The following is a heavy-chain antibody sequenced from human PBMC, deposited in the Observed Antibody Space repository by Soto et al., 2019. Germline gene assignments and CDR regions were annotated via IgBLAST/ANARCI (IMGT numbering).Heavy chain of an antibody. CDR2: IKSKTDGGTT. V-gene: IGHV3-15*01. CDR1: GFTFSNAW. J-gene: IGHJ6*02. CDR3: TTAGGILYYYYGMDV. D-gene: IGHD3-16*01. Sequence: GSLRLSCAASGFTFSNAWMSWVRQAPGKGLEWVGRIKSKTDGGTTDYAAPVKGRFTISRDDSKNTLYLQMNSLKTEDTAVYYCTTAGGILYYYYGMDVWGQGTTVTVSS.